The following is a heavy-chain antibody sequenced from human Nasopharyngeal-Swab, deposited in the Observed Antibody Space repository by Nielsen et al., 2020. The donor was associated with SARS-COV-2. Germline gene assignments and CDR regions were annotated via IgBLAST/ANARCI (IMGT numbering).Heavy chain of an antibody. CDR2: INSDGSST. CDR3: ARESQEGDFDY. V-gene: IGHV3-74*01. Sequence: GESLKISCAASGFTFSSYWMHWVRQAPGKGLVWVSRINSDGSSTSYADSVKGRFTISRDNAKNTLYLQMNSLRAEDTAVYYCARESQEGDFDYWGQGTLVTVSS. D-gene: IGHD3-16*01. CDR1: GFTFSSYW. J-gene: IGHJ4*02.